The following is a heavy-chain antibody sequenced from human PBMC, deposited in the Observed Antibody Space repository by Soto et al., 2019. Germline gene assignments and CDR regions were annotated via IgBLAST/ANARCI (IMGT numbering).Heavy chain of an antibody. CDR1: GDTLSELS. Sequence: QVQLIQSGAEVKKPGASVKVSCKVSGDTLSELSIHWVRQASGKGLEWMGSFDPEDQETVYAQKFQGRVTLTEDTSTDTAYMEVTSLRSEDTATYYCAAERLGFCDTDNCFRHYLDSWGQGTPDIISS. J-gene: IGHJ4*02. D-gene: IGHD2-15*01. CDR2: FDPEDQET. V-gene: IGHV1-24*01. CDR3: AAERLGFCDTDNCFRHYLDS.